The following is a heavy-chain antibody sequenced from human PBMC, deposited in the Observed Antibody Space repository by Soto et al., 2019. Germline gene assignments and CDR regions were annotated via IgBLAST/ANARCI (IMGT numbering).Heavy chain of an antibody. CDR2: IYYSGST. Sequence: QVQLQESGPGLVKPSETLSLTCTVSGGSISSYYWSWIRQPPGKGLEWIGYIYYSGSTNYNPSLTSRVTISVDTSKNQFSLKLSSVTAADTAVYYCARDRDGRLTYYYGSGSSYGMDVWGQGTTVTVSS. CDR1: GGSISSYY. CDR3: ARDRDGRLTYYYGSGSSYGMDV. J-gene: IGHJ6*02. V-gene: IGHV4-59*01. D-gene: IGHD3-10*01.